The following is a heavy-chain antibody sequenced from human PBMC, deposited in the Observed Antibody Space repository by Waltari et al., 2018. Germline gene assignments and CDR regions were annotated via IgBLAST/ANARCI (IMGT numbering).Heavy chain of an antibody. Sequence: QVQLVQSGAEVKKPGSSVKVSCKASGGTFSSSAISWVRQAPGQGLEWMGRIIPILGIANYAQKFQGRVTITADESTSTAYMELSSLRSEDTAVYYCAREGGAYYYGMDVWGQGTTVTVSS. CDR2: IIPILGIA. D-gene: IGHD3-16*01. CDR1: GGTFSSSA. CDR3: AREGGAYYYGMDV. V-gene: IGHV1-69*04. J-gene: IGHJ6*02.